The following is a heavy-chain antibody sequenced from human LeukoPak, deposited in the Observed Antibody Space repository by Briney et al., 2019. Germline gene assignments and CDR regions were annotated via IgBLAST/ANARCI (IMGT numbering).Heavy chain of an antibody. Sequence: SGGSLRLSCAASGFTSRSYWMSWVRQAPGKGLEWVANINQDGSQKYYVDSVRGRFTISRDNAKNSLYLQMNSPRVEDTAVYYCARGEYYYDGGYWGQGALVTVSS. V-gene: IGHV3-7*03. CDR1: GFTSRSYW. J-gene: IGHJ4*02. CDR3: ARGEYYYDGGY. D-gene: IGHD3-22*01. CDR2: INQDGSQK.